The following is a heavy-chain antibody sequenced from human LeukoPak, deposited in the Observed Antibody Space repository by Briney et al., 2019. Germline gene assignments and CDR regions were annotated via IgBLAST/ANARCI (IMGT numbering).Heavy chain of an antibody. V-gene: IGHV1-2*02. D-gene: IGHD3-10*01. CDR2: INPNSGVT. Sequence: PGASVKVSCKASGYTFTGYYMHWVRQAPGQGLEWMGWINPNSGVTHYAQKFQGRVTMTSDTSISTAYMELSRLRSDDTAVYYCARDGIYGSGSYYEISWFDPWGQGTLVTVSS. J-gene: IGHJ5*02. CDR1: GYTFTGYY. CDR3: ARDGIYGSGSYYEISWFDP.